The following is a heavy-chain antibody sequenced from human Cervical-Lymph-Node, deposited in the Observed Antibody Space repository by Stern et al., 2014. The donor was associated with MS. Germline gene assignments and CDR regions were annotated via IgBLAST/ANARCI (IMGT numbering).Heavy chain of an antibody. Sequence: QVQLVQSGADVKKPGASVTVSCRTSGYTFIDYYIHWVRQAPGQGLEGMGIINLSDGATTYAQKFQGRVTMTRDTSTNTAYMQLGSLTSEDTAVFFCAREGADNDAFDVWGQGTMVTVSS. CDR1: GYTFIDYY. CDR3: AREGADNDAFDV. J-gene: IGHJ3*01. D-gene: IGHD1-26*01. V-gene: IGHV1-46*03. CDR2: INLSDGAT.